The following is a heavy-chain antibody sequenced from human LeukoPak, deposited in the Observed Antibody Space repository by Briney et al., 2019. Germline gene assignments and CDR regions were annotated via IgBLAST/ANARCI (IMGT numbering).Heavy chain of an antibody. V-gene: IGHV1-24*01. CDR3: ARDGGYDENYYYYGMDV. CDR1: GYTLTELS. J-gene: IGHJ6*04. D-gene: IGHD5-12*01. Sequence: ASVKASCKVSGYTLTELSMHWVRQAPGKGLEWMGGFDPEDGETIYAQKFQGRVTMTTDTSTSTAYMELRSLRSDDTAVYYCARDGGYDENYYYYGMDVWGKGTTVTVSS. CDR2: FDPEDGET.